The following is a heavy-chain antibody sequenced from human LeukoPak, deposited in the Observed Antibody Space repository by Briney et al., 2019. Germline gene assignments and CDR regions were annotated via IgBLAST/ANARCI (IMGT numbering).Heavy chain of an antibody. D-gene: IGHD2-8*01. CDR3: AREGVLPRRVGMDA. CDR2: IYYSGST. Sequence: SETLSLTCTVSGGSLSSSYWTWIRQPPGKGLEWIGYIYYSGSTNYNPSLRSRVTISIDTSKNQFSLKLSSVTAADTAVYYCAREGVLPRRVGMDAWGQGTTVTVSS. CDR1: GGSLSSSY. V-gene: IGHV4-59*01. J-gene: IGHJ6*02.